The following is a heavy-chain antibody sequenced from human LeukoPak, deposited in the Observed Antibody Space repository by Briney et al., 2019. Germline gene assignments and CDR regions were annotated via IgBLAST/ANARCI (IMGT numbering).Heavy chain of an antibody. D-gene: IGHD3-16*01. Sequence: GGSLRLSCAASGFTFSSYWMHWVRQAPGKGLVWVSRINTDGSSTSYADSVKGRFTISRDNSKNTLYLQMNSLRAEDTAVYYCARDPRGDGWFGPWGQGTLVTVSS. J-gene: IGHJ5*02. CDR1: GFTFSSYW. V-gene: IGHV3-74*01. CDR3: ARDPRGDGWFGP. CDR2: INTDGSST.